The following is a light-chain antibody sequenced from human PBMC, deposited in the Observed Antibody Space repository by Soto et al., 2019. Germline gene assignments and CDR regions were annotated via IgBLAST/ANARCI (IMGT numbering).Light chain of an antibody. CDR2: GVS. Sequence: QSALTQPASVSGSPGQSITIPCSGTRSDIGSYNYVAWNQQFPGKTPKILIYGVSNRPSGVSSRFSGSKSGNTASLTISGLQAEDEADYYCISYTGSSTSYVFGSGTKVTVL. J-gene: IGLJ1*01. V-gene: IGLV2-14*01. CDR1: RSDIGSYNY. CDR3: ISYTGSSTSYV.